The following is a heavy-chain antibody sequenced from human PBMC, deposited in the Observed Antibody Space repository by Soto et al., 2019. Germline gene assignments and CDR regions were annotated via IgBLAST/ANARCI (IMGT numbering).Heavy chain of an antibody. Sequence: SETLSLTCTVSGGSVSSSSYYWGWIRQPPGKGLEWIGSIYYSGSTYYNPSLKSRVTISVDTSRNQFSLKLSSVTAADTAVYYCARLRIHYGDYYWFDPWGQGTLVTVSS. J-gene: IGHJ5*02. CDR1: GGSVSSSSYY. CDR3: ARLRIHYGDYYWFDP. D-gene: IGHD4-17*01. V-gene: IGHV4-39*01. CDR2: IYYSGST.